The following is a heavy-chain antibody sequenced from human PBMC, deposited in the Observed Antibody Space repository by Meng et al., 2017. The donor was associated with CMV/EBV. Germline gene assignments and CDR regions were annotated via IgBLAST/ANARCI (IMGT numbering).Heavy chain of an antibody. D-gene: IGHD2-15*01. J-gene: IGHJ4*02. CDR2: IVVGSGNT. Sequence: SVKVSCKASGFTFTSSAVQWVRQARGQRLEWIGWIVVGSGNTNYAQKFQERVTITRDMSTSTAYMELRSLRSDDTAVYYCARDRSYCSGGSCYKIYDYWGQGTLVTVSS. CDR3: ARDRSYCSGGSCYKIYDY. CDR1: GFTFTSSA. V-gene: IGHV1-58*01.